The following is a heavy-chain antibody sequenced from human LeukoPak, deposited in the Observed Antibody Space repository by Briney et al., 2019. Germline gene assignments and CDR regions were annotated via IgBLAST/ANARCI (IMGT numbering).Heavy chain of an antibody. D-gene: IGHD3-10*01. CDR3: ARYSMVRGVIPAGRDYYGMDV. V-gene: IGHV4-38-2*02. CDR2: IYHSGSS. Sequence: PSETLSLTCTVSGYSLSNGYYWGWIRQPPGKGLEWIASIYHSGSSYYTPSLKSRLTISIDTSKNQFSLKLSSVTAADTAVYYCARYSMVRGVIPAGRDYYGMDVWGQGTTVTVSS. CDR1: GYSLSNGYY. J-gene: IGHJ6*02.